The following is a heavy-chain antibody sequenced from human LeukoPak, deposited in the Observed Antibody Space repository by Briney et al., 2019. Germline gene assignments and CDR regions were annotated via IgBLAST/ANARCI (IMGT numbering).Heavy chain of an antibody. CDR1: GFTFSTYW. CDR3: ARDRALYDSRRGYYYTEDDY. Sequence: GGSLRPSCAASGFTFSTYWMSWVRQAPGKGLEWVANINQDGSEKYYVDSVKGRFTISRDNAKSSVYLQMNSLRADDTSVYYCARDRALYDSRRGYYYTEDDYWGQGTLVTVSS. V-gene: IGHV3-7*01. J-gene: IGHJ4*02. D-gene: IGHD3-22*01. CDR2: INQDGSEK.